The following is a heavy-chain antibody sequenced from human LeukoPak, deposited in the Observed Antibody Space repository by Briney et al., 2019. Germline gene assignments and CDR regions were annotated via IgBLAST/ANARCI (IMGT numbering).Heavy chain of an antibody. Sequence: PGGSLRLSCAASGFTFSSYAMSWVREAPGEGLEWGSAISGSGGSTYYADSVKGRFTISRDNSKNTLYLQMNSLRAEDTAVYYCAKDMRSTVVTWFDPWGQGTLVTVSS. CDR2: ISGSGGST. J-gene: IGHJ5*02. D-gene: IGHD2-21*02. V-gene: IGHV3-23*01. CDR1: GFTFSSYA. CDR3: AKDMRSTVVTWFDP.